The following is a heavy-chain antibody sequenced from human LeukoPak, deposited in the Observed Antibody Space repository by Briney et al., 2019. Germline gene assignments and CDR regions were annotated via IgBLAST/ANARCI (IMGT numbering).Heavy chain of an antibody. J-gene: IGHJ4*02. D-gene: IGHD3-22*01. CDR2: ISSSSSYI. V-gene: IGHV3-21*01. Sequence: PGGSLRLSCAASGFTFSSYSMNWVRQAPGKGLEWVSSISSSSSYIYYADSVKGRFTIYRDNAKNSLYLQMNSLRAEDTAVYYCARDREFDYYDSSGYDLFDYWGQGTLVTVSS. CDR3: ARDREFDYYDSSGYDLFDY. CDR1: GFTFSSYS.